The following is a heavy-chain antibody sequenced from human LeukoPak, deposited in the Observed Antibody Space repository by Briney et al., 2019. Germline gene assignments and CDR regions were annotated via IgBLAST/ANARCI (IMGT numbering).Heavy chain of an antibody. V-gene: IGHV3-30*18. D-gene: IGHD3-22*01. CDR3: AKGRRWLRDIDY. CDR1: RFTFTDYG. Sequence: GGSLRLSCAASRFTFTDYGMHWVRQAPGKGLEWVAVISYDGSNKYYADSVKGRFTISRDNSKNTLYLQMNSLRAEDTAVYYCAKGRRWLRDIDYWGQGTLVTVSS. J-gene: IGHJ4*02. CDR2: ISYDGSNK.